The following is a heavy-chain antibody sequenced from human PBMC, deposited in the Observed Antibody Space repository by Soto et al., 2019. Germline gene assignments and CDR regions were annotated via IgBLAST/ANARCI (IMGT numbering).Heavy chain of an antibody. CDR1: GFSLSTSGVG. D-gene: IGHD2-21*02. Sequence: SGPTLVNPTQTLTLTCTFSGFSLSTSGVGVGWIRQPPGKALEWLALIYWDDDKRYSPSLRSRLTISKDTSKNQVVLTMTNMDPVDTATYYCIQSRCGGDCLQSYASHYYYGMDVWGQGTTVTISS. J-gene: IGHJ6*02. CDR3: IQSRCGGDCLQSYASHYYYGMDV. CDR2: IYWDDDK. V-gene: IGHV2-5*02.